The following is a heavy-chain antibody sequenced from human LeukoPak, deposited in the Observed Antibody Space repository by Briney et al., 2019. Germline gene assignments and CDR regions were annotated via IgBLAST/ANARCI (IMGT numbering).Heavy chain of an antibody. CDR3: AKDHKLLWFGEAQYYMDV. V-gene: IGHV3-23*01. Sequence: PGGSLRLSCAASGFTLSTYAMSWVRQTPGKGLEWVAATSSSDAGTYHADSVRGRFTISRDNSKNTLYLQMNSLRAEDAAVYYCAKDHKLLWFGEAQYYMDVWGKGTTVTISS. CDR2: TSSSDAGT. J-gene: IGHJ6*03. D-gene: IGHD3-10*01. CDR1: GFTLSTYA.